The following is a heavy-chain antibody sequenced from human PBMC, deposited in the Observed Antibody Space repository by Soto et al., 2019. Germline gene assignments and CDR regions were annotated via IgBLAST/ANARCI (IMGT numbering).Heavy chain of an antibody. D-gene: IGHD3-22*01. CDR2: ISSSSSYI. J-gene: IGHJ3*02. CDR3: ATRHTHDSIGYPYAFDI. V-gene: IGHV3-21*04. CDR1: GFTFSSYS. Sequence: GGSLRLSCAASGFTFSSYSMNWVRQAPGKGLEWVSSISSSSSYIYYAESVKGRFTISRDNSKNTLYLQMNTLRAEDTAVYYCATRHTHDSIGYPYAFDIWSQGTMVTV.